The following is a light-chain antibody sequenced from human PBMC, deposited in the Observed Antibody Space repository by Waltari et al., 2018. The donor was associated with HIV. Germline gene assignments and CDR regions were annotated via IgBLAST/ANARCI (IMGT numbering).Light chain of an antibody. V-gene: IGLV1-47*01. J-gene: IGLJ2*01. CDR2: RND. Sequence: QSVLIQPPSPSGTPGQSVTISCSGSNYNIGSTYVYWYQQLPGTAPKLLSYRNDQRPSGVPDRFSGSKSGTSASLAISGLRSEDEADYYCAAWDDSLSGPVFGGGTKVTVL. CDR3: AAWDDSLSGPV. CDR1: NYNIGSTY.